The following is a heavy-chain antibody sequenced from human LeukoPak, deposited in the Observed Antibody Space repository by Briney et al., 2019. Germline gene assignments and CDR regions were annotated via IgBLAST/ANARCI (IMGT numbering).Heavy chain of an antibody. D-gene: IGHD3-10*01. Sequence: PGGSLRLSCAASGFTFSSYAMSWVRQAPGKGLEWVSGIGGSGGVTDHADSVKGRFTISRDNSKNTLYLQMNSLRAEDTAVYYCARGSTAGAYLWFGSGQYYFDYWGQGTLVTVSS. J-gene: IGHJ4*02. V-gene: IGHV3-23*01. CDR1: GFTFSSYA. CDR2: IGGSGGVT. CDR3: ARGSTAGAYLWFGSGQYYFDY.